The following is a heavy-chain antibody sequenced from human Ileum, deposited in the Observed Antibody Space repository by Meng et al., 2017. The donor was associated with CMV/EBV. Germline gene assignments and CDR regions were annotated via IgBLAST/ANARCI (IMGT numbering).Heavy chain of an antibody. J-gene: IGHJ4*02. D-gene: IGHD2-2*01. CDR2: IRNDGSNK. CDR1: GFTFSSFG. Sequence: GESLKISCAASGFTFSSFGMHWVGQAPGKGLEWVAFIRNDGSNKYYADSVMGRFTISRDNSMNTLYLQMNSLRAEDTAVYYCAKGQCSATSCSSTNCPWGYWGQGTLVTVSS. V-gene: IGHV3-30*02. CDR3: AKGQCSATSCSSTNCPWGY.